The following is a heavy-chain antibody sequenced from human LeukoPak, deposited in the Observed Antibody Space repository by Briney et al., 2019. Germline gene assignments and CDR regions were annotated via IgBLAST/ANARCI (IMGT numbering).Heavy chain of an antibody. CDR2: IYPGDSDT. CDR3: ARHGATVTTGDAFDI. V-gene: IGHV5-51*01. Sequence: GESLKISCKGSGYSVTSYWIGWVRQMPGKGLEWMGIIYPGDSDTRYSPSFQGQVTISANKSISTAYLQWSSLKASDTAMYYCARHGATVTTGDAFDIWGQGTMVTVSS. D-gene: IGHD4-17*01. CDR1: GYSVTSYW. J-gene: IGHJ3*02.